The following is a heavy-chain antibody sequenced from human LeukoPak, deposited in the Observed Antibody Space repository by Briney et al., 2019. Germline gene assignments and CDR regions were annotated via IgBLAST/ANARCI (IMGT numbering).Heavy chain of an antibody. CDR2: ISYDGSNK. Sequence: PGGSLRLSCAASGFTFSSYGMHWVRQAPGKGLEWVAVISYDGSNKYYADSVKGRFTISRDNSKNTLYLQMNSLRAEDTAVYYCARDLEQQLVTDAFDIWGQGTMVTVSS. V-gene: IGHV3-30*03. J-gene: IGHJ3*02. CDR3: ARDLEQQLVTDAFDI. D-gene: IGHD6-13*01. CDR1: GFTFSSYG.